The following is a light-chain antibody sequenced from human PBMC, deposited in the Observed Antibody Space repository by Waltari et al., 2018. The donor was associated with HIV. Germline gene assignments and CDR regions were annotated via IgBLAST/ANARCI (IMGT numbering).Light chain of an antibody. CDR1: QCVSSS. CDR3: QQYNNWPPKT. V-gene: IGKV3-15*01. Sequence: EIVMKQSPVTLSVSPGERATLSCRASQCVSSSLAWYPQKPGQAPRLLIYGASTRDSGIPARFSGSGSGTEFTLIISSLQSEDFALYYCQQYNNWPPKTFGQGTKVEIK. CDR2: GAS. J-gene: IGKJ1*01.